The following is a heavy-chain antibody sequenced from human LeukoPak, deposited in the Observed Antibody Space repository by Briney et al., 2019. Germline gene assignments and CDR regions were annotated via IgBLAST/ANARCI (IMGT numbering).Heavy chain of an antibody. CDR2: ISYSGMT. Sequence: SETLSLSCTVSGGSISSSYWNWIRQPPGKGLEWIGYISYSGMTNYNPSLKSRVSISLDTSKNQFSLKLRSVTAADTAVYYCARGPQGVTRPDYWGQGTLVTVSS. V-gene: IGHV4-59*08. CDR3: ARGPQGVTRPDY. CDR1: GGSISSSY. J-gene: IGHJ4*02. D-gene: IGHD4-17*01.